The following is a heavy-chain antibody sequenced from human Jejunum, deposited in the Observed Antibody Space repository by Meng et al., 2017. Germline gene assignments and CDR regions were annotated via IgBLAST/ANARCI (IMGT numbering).Heavy chain of an antibody. J-gene: IGHJ6*02. D-gene: IGHD5-12*01. V-gene: IGHV3-64*02. Sequence: GGSLRLSCAASGFIFSNYGMNWVRQAPGNGLEYVAGINKNGGSTDYADSVKGRFTISRDNSKSILYLQMGSLSAEDMAVYCCARPRDATIRYVGMDVWGQGTTVTVSS. CDR1: GFIFSNYG. CDR2: INKNGGST. CDR3: ARPRDATIRYVGMDV.